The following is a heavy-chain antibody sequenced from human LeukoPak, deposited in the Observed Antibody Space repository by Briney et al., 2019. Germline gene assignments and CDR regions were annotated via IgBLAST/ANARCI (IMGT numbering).Heavy chain of an antibody. J-gene: IGHJ4*02. D-gene: IGHD3-22*01. CDR2: IKQDGSEK. CDR3: AGRGYYYDSSGYYEEDY. V-gene: IGHV3-7*01. Sequence: GGSLRLSCAASGFTFSSYWMSWVRQAPGKGLEWVANIKQDGSEKNYVDSVKGRFTISRDNAKNSLYLQMNSLRAEDTAVYYCAGRGYYYDSSGYYEEDYWGQGTLVTVSS. CDR1: GFTFSSYW.